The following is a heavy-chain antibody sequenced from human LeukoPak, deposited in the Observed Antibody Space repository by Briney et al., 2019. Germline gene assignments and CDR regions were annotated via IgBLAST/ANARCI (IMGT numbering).Heavy chain of an antibody. J-gene: IGHJ4*02. D-gene: IGHD1-26*01. V-gene: IGHV1-2*02. Sequence: ASVKVSCKASGYNFTDYYMHWVRQAPGQGLEWMGWINPNSGGTDYAQKFQGRVTMTRDTSISTAYMELSRLRSDDTAVYYCARGQDWRSGSYYVFDYWGQGTLVTVSS. CDR3: ARGQDWRSGSYYVFDY. CDR2: INPNSGGT. CDR1: GYNFTDYY.